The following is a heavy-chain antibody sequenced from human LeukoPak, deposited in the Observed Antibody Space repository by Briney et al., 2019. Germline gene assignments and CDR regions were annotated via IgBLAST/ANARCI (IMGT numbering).Heavy chain of an antibody. CDR2: ISGSGGST. D-gene: IGHD5-12*01. CDR3: ANAKRGYSGYGL. J-gene: IGHJ4*02. V-gene: IGHV3-23*01. CDR1: GFTFSSYA. Sequence: LGGSLRLSCAASGFTFSSYAMSWVRQAPGMGLEWVSAISGSGGSTYYADSVKGRFTISRDNSKNTLYLQMNSLRAEDTAVYYCANAKRGYSGYGLWGQGTLVTVSS.